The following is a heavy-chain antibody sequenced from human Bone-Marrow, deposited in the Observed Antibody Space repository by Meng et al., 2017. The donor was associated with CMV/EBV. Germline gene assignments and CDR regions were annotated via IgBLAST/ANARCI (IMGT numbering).Heavy chain of an antibody. D-gene: IGHD2-2*01. Sequence: GGSLRLSCAASGFTFKTYTMNCVRQAPGQGLEWVSSISATSSSIYYADSVKGRFTISRDNAKNTLFLQMNSLRVEDTAMYYCAKAAVFEKIVVVPTAIDSWGRGTLVTVSS. V-gene: IGHV3-21*04. CDR3: AKAAVFEKIVVVPTAIDS. J-gene: IGHJ5*01. CDR1: GFTFKTYT. CDR2: ISATSSSI.